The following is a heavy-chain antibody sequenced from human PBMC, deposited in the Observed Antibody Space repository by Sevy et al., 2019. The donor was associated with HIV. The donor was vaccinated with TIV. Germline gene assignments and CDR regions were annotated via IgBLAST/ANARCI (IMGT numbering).Heavy chain of an antibody. Sequence: GGSLRLSCAASGFPFSSFGMHWVRQAPGKGLEWVAVISYAGNDKYYADSVKGRFTISRDNSKNTGYLQMTSLRAEETALYYCAKTAVTTGYYYYGMDVWGQGTTVTVSS. CDR3: AKTAVTTGYYYYGMDV. CDR2: ISYAGNDK. V-gene: IGHV3-30*18. CDR1: GFPFSSFG. J-gene: IGHJ6*02. D-gene: IGHD4-4*01.